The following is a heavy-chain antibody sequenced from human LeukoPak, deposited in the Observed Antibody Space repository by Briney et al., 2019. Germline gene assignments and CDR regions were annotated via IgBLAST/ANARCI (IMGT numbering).Heavy chain of an antibody. V-gene: IGHV4-59*01. CDR3: ARRSGYYEYFDY. CDR2: IYYSGST. Sequence: SETLSLTCTVSGGSISSYYWSWIRQPPGKGLEWIGYIYYSGSTNYNPSLKSRVTISIDTSKNQFSLKLSSVTAADTAVYYCARRSGYYEYFDYWGQGTLVTVSP. D-gene: IGHD1-26*01. CDR1: GGSISSYY. J-gene: IGHJ4*02.